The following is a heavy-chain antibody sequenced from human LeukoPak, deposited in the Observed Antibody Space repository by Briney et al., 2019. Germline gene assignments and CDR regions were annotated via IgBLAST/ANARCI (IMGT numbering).Heavy chain of an antibody. V-gene: IGHV3-30*04. Sequence: GSLRLSCAASGFTFSSYAMHWVRQAPGKGLEWVAVISYDRSLKYYADSVRGRFTISSDNSKNTPYLQMNSLRAEDTAVYYCARTEQWLGHYFDYWGQGTLVTVSS. D-gene: IGHD6-19*01. CDR1: GFTFSSYA. J-gene: IGHJ4*02. CDR3: ARTEQWLGHYFDY. CDR2: ISYDRSLK.